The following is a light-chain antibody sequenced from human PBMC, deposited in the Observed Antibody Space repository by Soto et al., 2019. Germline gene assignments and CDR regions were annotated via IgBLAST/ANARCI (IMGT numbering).Light chain of an antibody. J-gene: IGLJ3*02. Sequence: QSVLTQPPSASGTPGQRVTISCSGSSSNIGSNYVYWYQQLPGTAPKLLIYRNNQRPSGVPDRFSGSKSGTSASLAISGLRSEDEADYYCAAWDDSLSVWVFGGGTKLTLL. V-gene: IGLV1-47*01. CDR3: AAWDDSLSVWV. CDR1: SSNIGSNY. CDR2: RNN.